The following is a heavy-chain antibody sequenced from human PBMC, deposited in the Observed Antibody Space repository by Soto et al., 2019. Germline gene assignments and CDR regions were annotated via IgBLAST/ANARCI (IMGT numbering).Heavy chain of an antibody. CDR2: IWYDGSNK. D-gene: IGHD3-3*01. Sequence: GGSLRLSCAASGFTFSSYGMHWVRQAPGKGLEWVAVIWYDGSNKYYADSVKGRFTISRDNSKNTLNLQMNSLRAEDTAVYYCAKLSFPIFGVVIPPFDYWGQGTLVTVSS. V-gene: IGHV3-33*06. J-gene: IGHJ4*02. CDR3: AKLSFPIFGVVIPPFDY. CDR1: GFTFSSYG.